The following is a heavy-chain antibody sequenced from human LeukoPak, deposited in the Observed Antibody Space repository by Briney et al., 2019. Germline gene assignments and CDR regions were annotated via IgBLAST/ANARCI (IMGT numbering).Heavy chain of an antibody. CDR3: ARVGRGGRMQVPRGGDY. CDR1: GGSISSGSYY. D-gene: IGHD3-10*01. V-gene: IGHV4-61*02. CDR2: IYTSGST. Sequence: PSQTLSLTCTVSGGSISSGSYYWSWIRQPAGKGLEWIGRIYTSGSTNYNPSLKSRVTISVDTSKNQFSLKLSSVTAADTAVYYCARVGRGGRMQVPRGGDYWGQGTLVTVSS. J-gene: IGHJ4*02.